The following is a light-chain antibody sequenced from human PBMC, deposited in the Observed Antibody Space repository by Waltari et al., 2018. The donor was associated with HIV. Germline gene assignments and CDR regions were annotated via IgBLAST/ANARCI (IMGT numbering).Light chain of an antibody. CDR2: DVT. V-gene: IGLV2-8*01. J-gene: IGLJ2*01. CDR3: SSYADKNGFYVV. CDR1: NSDIGGYNY. Sequence: QSALTQPPSASASPGQSVTISCTGTNSDIGGYNYFSWHQQHPGKAPKLVISDVTQRRSVVSLRFSGSKSGTTVSLTVSGLQAEDEADYYCSSYADKNGFYVVFGGGTKLTVL.